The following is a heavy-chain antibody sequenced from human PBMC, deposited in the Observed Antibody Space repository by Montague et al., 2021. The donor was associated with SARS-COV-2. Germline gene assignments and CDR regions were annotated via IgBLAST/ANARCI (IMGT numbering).Heavy chain of an antibody. CDR3: ARHGWGWLRLLRPFDY. V-gene: IGHV4-39*01. D-gene: IGHD5-12*01. Sequence: SDTLSLTCTVSGGSISSRTYYWGWIRQPPGKGLEWIGSIYYSGSTYYNPSLKSRVTISVDTSKNQFSLKLSSVTAADTAVYYCARHGWGWLRLLRPFDYWGQGTLVTVSS. CDR2: IYYSGST. CDR1: GGSISSRTYY. J-gene: IGHJ4*02.